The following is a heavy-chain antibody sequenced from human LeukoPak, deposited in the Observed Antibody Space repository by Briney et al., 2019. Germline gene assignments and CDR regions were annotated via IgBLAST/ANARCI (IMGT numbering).Heavy chain of an antibody. CDR3: AKDLGVYYDSSGYYRDY. D-gene: IGHD3-22*01. CDR2: ISGSGGST. V-gene: IGHV3-23*01. CDR1: GFTFSSYS. Sequence: GGSLRLSCAASGFTFSSYSMNWVRQAPGKGLEWVSAISGSGGSTYYADSVKGRFTISRDNSKNTLYLQMNSLRAEDTAVYYCAKDLGVYYDSSGYYRDYWGQGTLVTVSS. J-gene: IGHJ4*02.